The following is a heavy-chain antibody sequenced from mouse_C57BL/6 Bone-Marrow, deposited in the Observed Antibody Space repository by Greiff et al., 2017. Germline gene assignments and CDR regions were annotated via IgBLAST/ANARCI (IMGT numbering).Heavy chain of an antibody. CDR1: GYTFTSYW. Sequence: VQLQQPGAELVTPGASVKLSCKASGYTFTSYWMHWVKQRPGRGLEWIGRIDPNSGGTKYNEKFKSKATLTVDKPSSTAYMQLSSLTSEDSAVYYCAREGMVTTSWYFDGWGTGTTVTVSS. V-gene: IGHV1-72*01. CDR2: IDPNSGGT. D-gene: IGHD2-2*01. J-gene: IGHJ1*03. CDR3: AREGMVTTSWYFDG.